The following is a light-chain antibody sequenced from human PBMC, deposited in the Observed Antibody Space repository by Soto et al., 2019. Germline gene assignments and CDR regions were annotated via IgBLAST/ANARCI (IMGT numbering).Light chain of an antibody. Sequence: EVVLTQSPGTLSLSPGERATISCRVSQSVSTTYLAWYQQKPGQAPRLLIYGASSRATGIPDRFSGSGSGTDFTLTISRLEPDDFAVYYCQEYGSSRTFGQGTKVDIK. CDR3: QEYGSSRT. CDR2: GAS. J-gene: IGKJ1*01. V-gene: IGKV3-20*01. CDR1: QSVSTTY.